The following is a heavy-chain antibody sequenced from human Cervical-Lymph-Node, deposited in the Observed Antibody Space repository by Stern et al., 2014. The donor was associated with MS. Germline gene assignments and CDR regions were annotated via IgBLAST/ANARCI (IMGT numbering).Heavy chain of an antibody. V-gene: IGHV2-5*02. CDR3: AHRAVDKYFHH. D-gene: IGHD5-24*01. J-gene: IGHJ1*01. Sequence: QITLKESGPTLVKPTQTLTLTCTFSGFSLTTSGVGVGWIRQPPGKALEWLALIYWDDDKGYSPSLESRLTITKDTSKNQVVLTMTNMDPVDTATYYCAHRAVDKYFHHWGQGTLVTVSS. CDR1: GFSLTTSGVG. CDR2: IYWDDDK.